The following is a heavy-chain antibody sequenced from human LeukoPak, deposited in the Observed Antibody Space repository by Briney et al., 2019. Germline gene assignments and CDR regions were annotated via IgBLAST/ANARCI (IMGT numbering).Heavy chain of an antibody. CDR2: VRQDGSEK. Sequence: GGSLRLSCAGSGLTFSNYWMSWLRQAPGKGLEWVANVRQDGSEKYSVVSVKGRFTISRDNAKNSLYLQMNSLRAEDTAVYYCARALDIVATITPIDYWGQGTLVTVSS. J-gene: IGHJ4*02. D-gene: IGHD5-12*01. V-gene: IGHV3-7*02. CDR3: ARALDIVATITPIDY. CDR1: GLTFSNYW.